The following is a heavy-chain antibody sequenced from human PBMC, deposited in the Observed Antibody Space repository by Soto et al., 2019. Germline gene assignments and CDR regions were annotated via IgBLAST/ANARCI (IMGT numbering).Heavy chain of an antibody. CDR3: TTLGFDP. CDR2: VKSKGNRGKT. V-gene: IGHV3-15*01. Sequence: EVQLVESGGGLVKPGGSLRLSCAASGSTFSNAWMRWVRQAPGKGLEWVGRVKSKGNRGKTDYAASVKGSFTISRDDSKNTLYLQMNSLKTEDTAVYYCTTLGFDPWGQGTLVTVSS. CDR1: GSTFSNAW. J-gene: IGHJ5*02.